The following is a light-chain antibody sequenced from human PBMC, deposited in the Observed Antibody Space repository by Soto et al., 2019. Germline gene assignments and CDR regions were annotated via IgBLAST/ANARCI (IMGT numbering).Light chain of an antibody. CDR3: QEYMSYSGT. V-gene: IGKV1-5*03. CDR2: KAS. Sequence: DIQMTQSPSTLSASVGDRVTIPCRANQSITAWLAWYQQKPGKAPTLLIYKASNLQNGVPSRFSGIGSGTEFTLTISSLQPDDFATYYGQEYMSYSGTFGQGTKVEIK. CDR1: QSITAW. J-gene: IGKJ1*01.